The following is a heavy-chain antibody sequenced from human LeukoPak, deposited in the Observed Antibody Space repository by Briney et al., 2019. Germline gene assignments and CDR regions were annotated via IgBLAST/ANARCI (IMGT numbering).Heavy chain of an antibody. J-gene: IGHJ5*02. D-gene: IGHD6-13*01. Sequence: PGGSLRLSCAASGFTFSSYSMNWVRQAPGKGLEWIGYIYYSGSTNYNPSLKSRVTISVDTSKNQFSLKLSSVTAADTAVYYCARTGLGSGSWYTSAWFDPWGQGTLVTVSS. CDR3: ARTGLGSGSWYTSAWFDP. CDR1: GFTFSSYS. V-gene: IGHV4-59*01. CDR2: IYYSGST.